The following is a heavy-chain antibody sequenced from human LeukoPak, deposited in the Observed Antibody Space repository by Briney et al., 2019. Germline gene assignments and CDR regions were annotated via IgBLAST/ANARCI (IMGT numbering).Heavy chain of an antibody. CDR2: IYHSGST. V-gene: IGHV4-38-2*02. Sequence: PSETLSLTCTVSGYSISSGYYWGWIRQPPGKGLEWIGSIYHSGSTYYNPSLKSRVTISVDTSKNQFSLKLSSVTAADTDVYYCARFAGRYFDYWGQGTLVTVSS. CDR3: ARFAGRYFDY. CDR1: GYSISSGYY. J-gene: IGHJ4*02.